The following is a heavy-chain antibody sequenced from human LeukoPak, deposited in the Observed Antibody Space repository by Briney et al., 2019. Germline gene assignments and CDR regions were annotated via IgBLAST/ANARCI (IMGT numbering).Heavy chain of an antibody. CDR1: GFTSDDYA. D-gene: IGHD4-17*01. CDR2: ISWDSGNI. V-gene: IGHV3-9*02. J-gene: IGHJ4*02. CDR3: ANLHGDYRDY. Sequence: SGGSLRLSCAASGFTSDDYAMHWVRHAPGKGLEWVSGISWDSGNIGYADSVKGRFTISRDNAKDSLYLQMNSLRPEDTALYYCANLHGDYRDYWGQGTLVTVSS.